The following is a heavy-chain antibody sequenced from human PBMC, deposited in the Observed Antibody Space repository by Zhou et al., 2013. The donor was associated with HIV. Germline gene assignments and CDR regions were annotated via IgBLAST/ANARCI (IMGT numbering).Heavy chain of an antibody. Sequence: QVQLVQSGAEVKKPGSSVKVSCSASGGTFSSHAIGWVRQAPGQGLEWVGGIIPVYGATNYVQKFQGRVTITTDESTSTVYMELSSLRSEDTAVYYCARDMALRYSDYYYGMDVWGQGTTVTVS. D-gene: IGHD3-9*01. CDR3: ARDMALRYSDYYYGMDV. J-gene: IGHJ6*02. V-gene: IGHV1-69*05. CDR1: GGTFSSHA. CDR2: IIPVYGAT.